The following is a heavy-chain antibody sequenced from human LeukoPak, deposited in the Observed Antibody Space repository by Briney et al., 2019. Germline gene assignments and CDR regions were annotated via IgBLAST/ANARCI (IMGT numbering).Heavy chain of an antibody. D-gene: IGHD3-10*01. CDR1: GFTFSSYS. V-gene: IGHV3-21*01. J-gene: IGHJ4*02. Sequence: PGGSLRLSCAASGFTFSSYSMKWVRQAPGEGLEWVSAISSSISYIYYADSVKGRFTISRDNAKNSLYLQMNSLRAEDTDVYYCAVSYGSGSYSPSDYWGQGTLVTVSS. CDR3: AVSYGSGSYSPSDY. CDR2: ISSSISYI.